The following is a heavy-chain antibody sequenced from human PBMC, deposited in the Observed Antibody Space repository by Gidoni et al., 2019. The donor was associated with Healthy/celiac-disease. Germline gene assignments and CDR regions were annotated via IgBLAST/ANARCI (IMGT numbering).Heavy chain of an antibody. CDR1: GFTVRSNY. V-gene: IGHV3-66*02. D-gene: IGHD3-3*01. J-gene: IGHJ4*02. CDR2: IYSGGST. Sequence: EVQLVESGGGLVQPGGSLSLSCAASGFTVRSNYMSWVRQAPGKGLEWVSVIYSGGSTYYADAVKGRFTISRDNSKNTLYLQMNSLRAEDTAVYYCGGVTVLFFDYWGQGTLVTVSS. CDR3: GGVTVLFFDY.